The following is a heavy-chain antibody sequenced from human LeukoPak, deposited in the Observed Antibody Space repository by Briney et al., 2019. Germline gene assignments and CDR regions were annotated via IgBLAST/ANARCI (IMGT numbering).Heavy chain of an antibody. CDR1: CGTFTSYA. CDR2: IISIFGTA. Sequence: EASVKVTCKASCGTFTSYAFSWGREAPGPGVEWLGGIISIFGTANYAQKFQGRVTITTDDSTSTAYMELSSLRSEDTAVYYCARDSYSYGCAKLGHNWFDPWAQGTLVTVSS. CDR3: ARDSYSYGCAKLGHNWFDP. D-gene: IGHD5-18*01. V-gene: IGHV1-69*05. J-gene: IGHJ5*02.